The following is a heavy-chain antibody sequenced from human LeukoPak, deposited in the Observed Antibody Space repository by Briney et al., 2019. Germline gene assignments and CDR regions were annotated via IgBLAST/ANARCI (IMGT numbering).Heavy chain of an antibody. Sequence: SETLSLTCTVSGGSISSYYWSWIRQPAGKGLEWIGRIYTSGSTNYNPSLKSRVTMSVGTSKNQFSLKLSSVTAADTAVYYCASTTYHYGSGRWGRRSVWFDPWGQGTLVTVSS. CDR1: GGSISSYY. CDR3: ASTTYHYGSGRWGRRSVWFDP. J-gene: IGHJ5*02. CDR2: IYTSGST. D-gene: IGHD3-10*01. V-gene: IGHV4-4*07.